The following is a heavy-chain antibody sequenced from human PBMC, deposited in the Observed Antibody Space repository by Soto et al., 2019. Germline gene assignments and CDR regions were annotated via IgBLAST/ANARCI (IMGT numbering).Heavy chain of an antibody. Sequence: GESLKISCKGSGYSFTSYWISWVRQMPGKGLEWMGRIDPSDSYTNYSPSFQGHVTISADKSISTAYLQWSSLKASDTAMYYCARLEYYDSSGYSRFRWFDPWGQGPLGTVS. CDR2: IDPSDSYT. J-gene: IGHJ5*02. CDR1: GYSFTSYW. D-gene: IGHD3-22*01. V-gene: IGHV5-10-1*01. CDR3: ARLEYYDSSGYSRFRWFDP.